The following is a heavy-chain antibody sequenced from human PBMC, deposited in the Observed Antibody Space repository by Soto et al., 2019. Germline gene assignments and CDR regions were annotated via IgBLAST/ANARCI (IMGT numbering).Heavy chain of an antibody. D-gene: IGHD3-22*01. CDR2: IYYSGSS. CDR3: ARRNYYDSSGYDN. J-gene: IGHJ4*02. Sequence: SETLSLTCTVSGGSISSGDYYWSWIRQPPGKGLEWIGYIYYSGSSYYNPSLKSRVTISVDTSKNQFSLKLSSVTAADTAVYYCARRNYYDSSGYDNWGQGTLVTVSS. CDR1: GGSISSGDYY. V-gene: IGHV4-30-4*01.